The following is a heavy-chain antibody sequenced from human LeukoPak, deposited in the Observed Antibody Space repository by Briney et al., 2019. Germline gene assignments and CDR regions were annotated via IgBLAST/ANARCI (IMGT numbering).Heavy chain of an antibody. V-gene: IGHV3-23*01. CDR3: AKEGKTRNWNYFQAKPVY. CDR1: GFTFSSYA. CDR2: ISGTGGNI. J-gene: IGHJ4*02. D-gene: IGHD1-7*01. Sequence: GGSLRLSCAASGFTFSSYAMSWVRQAPGKGLEWVSAISGTGGNIYYADSVKGRFIISRDNSKYTLHLQMNSLRAEDTAVYYCAKEGKTRNWNYFQAKPVYWGQGTLVTVSS.